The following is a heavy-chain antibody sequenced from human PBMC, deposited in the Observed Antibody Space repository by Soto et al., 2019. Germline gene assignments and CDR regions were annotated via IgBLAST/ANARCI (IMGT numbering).Heavy chain of an antibody. D-gene: IGHD4-4*01. CDR1: GGSISSGDYY. CDR2: IYYSGST. J-gene: IGHJ5*02. CDR3: ARETHDYSNFNWFDP. V-gene: IGHV4-30-4*01. Sequence: SETLSLTCTVSGGSISSGDYYWSWIRQPPGKGLEWIGYIYYSGSTYYNPSLKSRVTISVDTSKNQFSLKLSSVTAADTAVYYCARETHDYSNFNWFDPWGQGTLVTVSS.